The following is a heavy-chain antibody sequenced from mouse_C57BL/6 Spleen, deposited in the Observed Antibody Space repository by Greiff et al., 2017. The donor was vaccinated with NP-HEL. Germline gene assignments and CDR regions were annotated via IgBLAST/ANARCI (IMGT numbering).Heavy chain of an antibody. D-gene: IGHD2-3*01. CDR2: INPNNGGT. CDR3: ARSLRYDGYYPDY. CDR1: GYTFTDYY. V-gene: IGHV1-26*01. J-gene: IGHJ2*01. Sequence: VQLQQSGPELVKPGASVKISCKASGYTFTDYYMNWVKQSHGKSLEWIGDINPNNGGTSYNQKFKGKATLTVDKSSSTAYIELRSLTSEDSAVYYCARSLRYDGYYPDYWGQGTTLTVSS.